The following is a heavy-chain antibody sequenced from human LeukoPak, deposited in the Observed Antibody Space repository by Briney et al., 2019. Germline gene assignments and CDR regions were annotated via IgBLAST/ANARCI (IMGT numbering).Heavy chain of an antibody. CDR2: ISYDGSNK. Sequence: GRSLRLSCAASGFTFSSYGMHWVRQAPGKGLEWVAAISYDGSNKYYVDSVKGRFTISRDNSKNTLYLQMNSLRAEDTAVYYCAKDVSPLYYDILTGIDYWGQGTLVTVSS. CDR3: AKDVSPLYYDILTGIDY. J-gene: IGHJ4*02. D-gene: IGHD3-9*01. V-gene: IGHV3-30*18. CDR1: GFTFSSYG.